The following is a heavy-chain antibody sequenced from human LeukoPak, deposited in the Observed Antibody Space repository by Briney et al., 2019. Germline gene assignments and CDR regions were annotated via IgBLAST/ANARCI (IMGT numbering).Heavy chain of an antibody. J-gene: IGHJ5*02. Sequence: ASVKVSCKASGYTFTAYYMHWVRQAPGQGLEWMGWINPNSGDTNYAQKFQDRVTMTRDTSINTAYMELSRLRSDDTAIYYCARDRSTGATAGTLCWFDPWGQGTLVTVPS. CDR3: ARDRSTGATAGTLCWFDP. CDR2: INPNSGDT. V-gene: IGHV1-2*02. CDR1: GYTFTAYY. D-gene: IGHD6-13*01.